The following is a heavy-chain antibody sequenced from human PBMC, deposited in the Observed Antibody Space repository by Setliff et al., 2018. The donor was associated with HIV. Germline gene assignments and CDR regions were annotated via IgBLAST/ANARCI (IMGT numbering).Heavy chain of an antibody. D-gene: IGHD6-19*01. Sequence: PGGSLRLSCEASGFNFNTYSMNWVRQAPGKGPETVASISGSGTYIYYGESLKGRITISRDNAKNSLDLQIDSLRAEDAAVYYRTRMISPRPNRYSSGWFDYWGQGTLVTVSS. CDR3: TRMISPRPNRYSSGWFDY. CDR2: ISGSGTYI. J-gene: IGHJ5*01. V-gene: IGHV3-21*01. CDR1: GFNFNTYS.